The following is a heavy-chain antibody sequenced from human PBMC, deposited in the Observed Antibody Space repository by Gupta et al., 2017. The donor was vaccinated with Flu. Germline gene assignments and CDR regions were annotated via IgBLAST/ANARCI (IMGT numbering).Heavy chain of an antibody. Sequence: PGKGLEWIGEINHSGSTNYNPSLKSRVTISVDTSKNQFSLKLSSVTAADTAVYYCARDGRYCSSTSCYSFDYWGQGTLVTVSS. V-gene: IGHV4-34*01. CDR3: ARDGRYCSSTSCYSFDY. CDR2: INHSGST. D-gene: IGHD2-2*01. J-gene: IGHJ4*02.